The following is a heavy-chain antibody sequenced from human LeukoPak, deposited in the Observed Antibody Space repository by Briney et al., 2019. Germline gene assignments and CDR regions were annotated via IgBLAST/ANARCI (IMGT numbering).Heavy chain of an antibody. CDR1: GFTFSSYG. J-gene: IGHJ4*02. V-gene: IGHV3-30*18. D-gene: IGHD6-19*01. CDR2: ISYDGSNK. Sequence: PGRSLRLSCAASGFTFSSYGMHWVRQAPGKGLEWVAVISYDGSNKYYADSVKGRFTISRDNSKNTLYLQMNSLRAEDTAVYYCAKGGIAVAGTFFGYWGQGTLVTVSS. CDR3: AKGGIAVAGTFFGY.